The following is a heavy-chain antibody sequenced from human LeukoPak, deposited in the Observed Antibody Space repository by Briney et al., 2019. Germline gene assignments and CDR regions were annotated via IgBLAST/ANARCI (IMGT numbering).Heavy chain of an antibody. J-gene: IGHJ4*02. CDR1: GYTFTSYG. CDR2: ISAYNGNT. D-gene: IGHD3-3*01. CDR3: ARGGVLRIFDY. Sequence: ASVKVSCKASGYTFTSYGISWVRQAPGQGLEWMGWISAYNGNTNYAQKFQGRVTITRDTSASTAYMELSSLRSEDTAVYYCARGGVLRIFDYWGQGTLVTVSS. V-gene: IGHV1-18*01.